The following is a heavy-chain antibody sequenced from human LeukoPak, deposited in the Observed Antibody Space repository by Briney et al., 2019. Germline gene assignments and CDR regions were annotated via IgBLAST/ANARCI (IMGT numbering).Heavy chain of an antibody. CDR2: IYYSGST. V-gene: IGHV4-31*03. D-gene: IGHD3-10*01. J-gene: IGHJ5*02. CDR1: GVSISSGGYY. Sequence: SETLSLTCTVSGVSISSGGYYWSWIRQHPGKGLEWIGYIYYSGSTYYNPSLKSRVTISVDTSKNQFSLKLSSVTAADTAVYYCARDLFRRAGFDPWGQGTLVNVSS. CDR3: ARDLFRRAGFDP.